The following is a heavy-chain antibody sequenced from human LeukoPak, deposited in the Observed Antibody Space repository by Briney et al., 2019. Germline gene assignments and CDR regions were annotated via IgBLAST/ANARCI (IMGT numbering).Heavy chain of an antibody. Sequence: SETLSLTCAVYGGSFSGYCWSWIRQPPGKGLEWIGEINHSGSTNYNPSLRSRVTVSVHTSKNQLPLKLSSVTAADTAVYYCARQWLVSPLFDYWGQGTLVTVSS. J-gene: IGHJ4*02. CDR2: INHSGST. D-gene: IGHD6-19*01. CDR3: ARQWLVSPLFDY. CDR1: GGSFSGYC. V-gene: IGHV4-34*01.